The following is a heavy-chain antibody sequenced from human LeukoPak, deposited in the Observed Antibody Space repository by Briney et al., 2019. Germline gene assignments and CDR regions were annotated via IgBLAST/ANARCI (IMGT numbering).Heavy chain of an antibody. CDR2: IYSSGNT. CDR1: GGSISDYF. CDR3: AREGDSTSRGWFDP. V-gene: IGHV4-59*01. J-gene: IGHJ5*02. Sequence: PSETLSLTCTVSGGSISDYFWSWIRQPPGKGLEWIGYIYSSGNTNYNPSLKSRVTMSIDTSKNQFSLKVSSVAAADTAVYYCAREGDSTSRGWFDPWGQGTLVTVSS. D-gene: IGHD2-21*02.